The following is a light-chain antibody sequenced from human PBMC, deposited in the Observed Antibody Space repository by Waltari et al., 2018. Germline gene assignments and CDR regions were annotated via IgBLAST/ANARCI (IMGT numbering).Light chain of an antibody. J-gene: IGLJ3*02. CDR3: CSYAGRNIWV. CDR1: SRDVGFYNL. V-gene: IGLV2-23*02. Sequence: QSALTQPASVPGSPGQSITISCTGTSRDVGFYNLVSWYQQHPDKAPKLMVYEVIQRPSGVSTRFSGSKSGNTASLTISGLQAEDEADYYCCSYAGRNIWVFGGGTKVTVL. CDR2: EVI.